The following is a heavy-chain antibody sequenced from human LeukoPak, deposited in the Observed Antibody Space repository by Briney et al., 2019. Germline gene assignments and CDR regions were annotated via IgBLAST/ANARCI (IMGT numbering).Heavy chain of an antibody. CDR2: ISGSGGST. D-gene: IGHD3-3*01. CDR3: AKLEADFWSGYCNFDY. CDR1: GFTFSSYA. J-gene: IGHJ4*02. V-gene: IGHV3-23*01. Sequence: GGSLRLSCAASGFTFSSYAMSWVRQAPGKGLEWVSTISGSGGSTYYADSVKGRFTISRDNSKNTLYLQMNSLRAEDTAVYYCAKLEADFWSGYCNFDYWGQGTLVTVSS.